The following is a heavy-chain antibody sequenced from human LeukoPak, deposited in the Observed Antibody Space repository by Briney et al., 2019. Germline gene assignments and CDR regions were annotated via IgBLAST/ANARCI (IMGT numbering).Heavy chain of an antibody. D-gene: IGHD6-19*01. CDR2: MNPNSGNT. V-gene: IGHV1-8*01. CDR3: IAVAPYDY. CDR1: AYTFTSYD. J-gene: IGHJ4*02. Sequence: ASVKVSFTSAAYTFTSYDNNWVRQPTGQGLEWMGWMNPNSGNTGYAQKFQGRVTMTRNTSISTAYMELSSLRSEDTAVYYCIAVAPYDYWGQGTLVTVSS.